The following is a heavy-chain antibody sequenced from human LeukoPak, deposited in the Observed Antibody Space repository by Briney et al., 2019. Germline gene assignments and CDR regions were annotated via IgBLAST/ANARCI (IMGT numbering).Heavy chain of an antibody. V-gene: IGHV3-7*01. CDR2: IKQDEREK. Sequence: GGSLRLSCAASGFTFSSYSMSWVRQAPGKGLEWVAHIKQDEREKYYVDSVKGRFTISRDNAQNSLYLQMNSLRAEDTAVYYCARGPGDYWGQGTPVTVSS. CDR1: GFTFSSYS. CDR3: ARGPGDY. J-gene: IGHJ4*02.